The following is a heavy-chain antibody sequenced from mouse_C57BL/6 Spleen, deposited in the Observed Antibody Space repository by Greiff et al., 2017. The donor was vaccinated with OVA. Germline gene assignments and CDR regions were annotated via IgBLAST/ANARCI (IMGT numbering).Heavy chain of an antibody. CDR2: IDPSDSYT. J-gene: IGHJ4*01. D-gene: IGHD1-1*01. Sequence: VKLQQPGAELVRPGPSVKLSCKASGYTFTSYWMHWVKQRPGQGLEWIGVIDPSDSYTNYNQKFKGKATLTVDTSSSTAYMQLSSLTSEDSAVYYCAGSSYYAMDYWGQGTSVTVSS. CDR1: GYTFTSYW. V-gene: IGHV1-59*01. CDR3: AGSSYYAMDY.